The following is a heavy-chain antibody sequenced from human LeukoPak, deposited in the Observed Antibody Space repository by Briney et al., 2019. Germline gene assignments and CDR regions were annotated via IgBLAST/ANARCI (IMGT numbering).Heavy chain of an antibody. Sequence: GGSLRLSCSASGFIFRDYAIHWVRQAPGKGLEYVSTISSDGGSTYYADSVKGRFTISRDNSKNTLYFQMSSLRAEDTAVYYCVKDRDDYGSGSYYSYYGMDVWGQGTTVTVSS. V-gene: IGHV3-64D*06. D-gene: IGHD3-10*01. J-gene: IGHJ6*02. CDR3: VKDRDDYGSGSYYSYYGMDV. CDR2: ISSDGGST. CDR1: GFIFRDYA.